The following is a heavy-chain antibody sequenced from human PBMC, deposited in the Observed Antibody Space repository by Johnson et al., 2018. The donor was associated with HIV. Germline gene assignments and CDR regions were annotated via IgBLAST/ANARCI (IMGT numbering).Heavy chain of an antibody. V-gene: IGHV3-30-3*01. CDR3: ARVRGGTGHGAFDI. J-gene: IGHJ3*02. CDR1: GFTFSSYA. CDR2: LSYDGSNK. Sequence: QVQLVESGGDVVQPGRSLRLSCTASGFTFSSYALHWVRQAPGKGLEWVAVLSYDGSNKFYADSVKGRFTISRDNSKNTLYLQMNSLRTEDTAVYYCARVRGGTGHGAFDIWGQGTMVTVSS.